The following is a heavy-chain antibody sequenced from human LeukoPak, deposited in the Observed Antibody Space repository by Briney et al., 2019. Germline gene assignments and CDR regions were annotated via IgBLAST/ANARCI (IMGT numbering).Heavy chain of an antibody. J-gene: IGHJ4*02. CDR2: IYYSGST. D-gene: IGHD6-13*01. V-gene: IGHV4-59*08. CDR3: ARQGGSSSLDY. CDR1: GGSISSYY. Sequence: PSETLSLTCTVSGGSISSYYWSWIRQPPGKGLEGIGYIYYSGSTKYNPSLKSRGTISVDTTKNQFSLKLSSVTAADTAVYYCARQGGSSSLDYWGQGTLVTVSS.